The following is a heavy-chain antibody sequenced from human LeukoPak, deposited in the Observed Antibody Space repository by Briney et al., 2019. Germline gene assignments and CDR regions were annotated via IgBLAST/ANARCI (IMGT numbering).Heavy chain of an antibody. Sequence: SETLSLTCTVSGGSISSSSYYWGWIRQPPGKGLEWIGSIYYSGSTYYNPSLKSRVTISVDTSKNQFSLKLSSVTAADTAVYYCARCSVLTGYYFDYWGQGTLVTVSS. CDR3: ARCSVLTGYYFDY. D-gene: IGHD3-9*01. CDR1: GGSISSSSYY. CDR2: IYYSGST. V-gene: IGHV4-39*07. J-gene: IGHJ4*02.